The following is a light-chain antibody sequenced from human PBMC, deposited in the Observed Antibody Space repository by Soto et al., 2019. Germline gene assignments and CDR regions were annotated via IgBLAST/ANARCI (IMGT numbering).Light chain of an antibody. Sequence: EIVLTQSPGALSLSPGERATLSCGASRSVRSNSLAWYQQKPGQAPRLLIYGASSRATGVPDRLSGSGSGTDFTLTISRLEPEDFAVYHCQQYDTSPLTFGGGTKVEIK. CDR2: GAS. J-gene: IGKJ4*01. CDR1: RSVRSNS. CDR3: QQYDTSPLT. V-gene: IGKV3-20*01.